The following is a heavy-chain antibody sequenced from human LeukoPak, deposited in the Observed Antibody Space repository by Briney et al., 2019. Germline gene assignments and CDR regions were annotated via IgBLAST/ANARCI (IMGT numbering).Heavy chain of an antibody. CDR2: IDWDDDK. CDR3: ARYSYDSSGYGDAFDI. D-gene: IGHD3-22*01. CDR1: GFSLSTSGMC. V-gene: IGHV2-70*01. Sequence: SGPTLVNPTQTLTLTCTFSGFSLSTSGMCVSWIRQPPGKALEWLALIDWDDDKYYSTSLKTRLTISKDTSKNQVVLTMTNMDPVDTATYYCARYSYDSSGYGDAFDIWGQGTMVTVSS. J-gene: IGHJ3*02.